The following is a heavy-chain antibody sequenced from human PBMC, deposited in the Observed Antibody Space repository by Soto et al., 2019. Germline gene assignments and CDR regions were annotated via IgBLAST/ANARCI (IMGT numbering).Heavy chain of an antibody. CDR1: GFTFSSYA. CDR3: ARVYAIFCGSH. CDR2: ISYDGSNK. D-gene: IGHD3-3*01. V-gene: IGHV3-30-3*01. J-gene: IGHJ4*02. Sequence: QVQLVESGGGVVQPGRSLRLSCAASGFTFSSYAMHWVRQAPGKGLEWVAVISYDGSNKYYADSVKGRFTISRDNSKNTLYLQMNSLRAEDTAVYYCARVYAIFCGSHWGQGTLVTVSS.